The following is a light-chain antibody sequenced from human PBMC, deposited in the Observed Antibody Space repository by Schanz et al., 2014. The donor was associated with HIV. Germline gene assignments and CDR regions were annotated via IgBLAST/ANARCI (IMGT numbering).Light chain of an antibody. CDR3: QYFGNSGGT. V-gene: IGKV1-5*01. J-gene: IGKJ4*01. CDR1: QSISEW. Sequence: DIQMTQSPSTLSASVGDRITITCRASQSISEWLAWYQQKPGKAPNLLIYTASTLQTGVPSTFSGTGSGTEFTLTISSLEPEDFAVYYCQYFGNSGGTFGGGTKVEIK. CDR2: TAS.